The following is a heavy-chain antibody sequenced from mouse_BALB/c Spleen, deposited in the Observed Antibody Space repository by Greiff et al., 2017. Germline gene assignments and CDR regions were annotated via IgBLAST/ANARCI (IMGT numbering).Heavy chain of an antibody. CDR2: ISSGGSST. CDR3: ARHGNYYFDD. CDR1: GFTFSSYG. V-gene: IGHV5-6*01. D-gene: IGHD2-1*01. J-gene: IGHJ2*01. Sequence: EVQVVESGGDLVKPGGSLKLSCAASGFTFSSYGMSWVRQTPDKRLEWVATISSGGSSTYYPDSVKGRFTISRDNAKNTLYLQMSSLKSEDTAMYYCARHGNYYFDDWGQGTTLTVSS.